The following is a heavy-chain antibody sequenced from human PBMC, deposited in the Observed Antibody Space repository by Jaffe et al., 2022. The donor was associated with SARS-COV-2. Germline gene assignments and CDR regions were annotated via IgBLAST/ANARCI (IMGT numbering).Heavy chain of an antibody. CDR2: IIWNSDSR. J-gene: IGHJ4*02. D-gene: IGHD2-15*01. CDR3: VKDLTPGGADF. Sequence: EVQLVESGGGLVQPGRSLTLSCAVSGVTLDDYGMHWVRQPPGKGLEWVSGIIWNSDSRGYADSVKGRFTISRDNAKKTLYLQMNSLRIEDTAVYYCVKDLTPGGADFWGQGTLVTVSS. V-gene: IGHV3-9*01. CDR1: GVTLDDYG.